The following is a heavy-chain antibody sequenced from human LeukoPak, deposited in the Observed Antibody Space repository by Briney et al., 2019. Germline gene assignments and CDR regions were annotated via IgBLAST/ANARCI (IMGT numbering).Heavy chain of an antibody. CDR1: GFTFSSYA. J-gene: IGHJ4*02. D-gene: IGHD2-2*01. CDR3: ARGSGYCSSTSCSIFDY. V-gene: IGHV3-30*04. CDR2: ISYDGNNR. Sequence: GGSLRLSCAASGFTFSSYAIHWVRQAPGKGLEWVTIISYDGNNRYYADPVKGRFTISRDNSKNTLYLQMNSLRAEDTAVYYCARGSGYCSSTSCSIFDYWGQGTLVTVSS.